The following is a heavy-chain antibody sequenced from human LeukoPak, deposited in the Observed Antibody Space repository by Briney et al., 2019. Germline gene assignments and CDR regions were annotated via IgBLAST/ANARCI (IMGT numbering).Heavy chain of an antibody. V-gene: IGHV1-69*13. CDR1: GYTFTSYA. CDR2: IIPIFGTA. Sequence: GASVKVSCKASGYTFTSYAISWVRQAPGQGLEWMGGIIPIFGTANYAQKFQGRVTITADESTSTAYMELSSLRSEDTAVYYCARNRGRGTSRYFDYWGQGTLVTVSS. D-gene: IGHD1-7*01. J-gene: IGHJ4*02. CDR3: ARNRGRGTSRYFDY.